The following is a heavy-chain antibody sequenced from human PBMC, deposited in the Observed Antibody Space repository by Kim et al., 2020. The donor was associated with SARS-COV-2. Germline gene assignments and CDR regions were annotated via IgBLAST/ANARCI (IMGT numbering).Heavy chain of an antibody. CDR1: GGTFSSYA. D-gene: IGHD6-13*01. CDR3: AGYMGLGGIAAAGTHWLAFDI. CDR2: IIPIFGIA. J-gene: IGHJ3*02. Sequence: SVKVSCKASGGTFSSYAISWVRQAPGQGLEWMGRIIPIFGIANYAQKFQGRVTITADKSTSTAYMELSSLRSEDTAVYYCAGYMGLGGIAAAGTHWLAFDIWGQGTMVTVSS. V-gene: IGHV1-69*04.